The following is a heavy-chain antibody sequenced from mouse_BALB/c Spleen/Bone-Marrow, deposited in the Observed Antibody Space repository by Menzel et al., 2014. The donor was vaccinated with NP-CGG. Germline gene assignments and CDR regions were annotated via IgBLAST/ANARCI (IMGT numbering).Heavy chain of an antibody. CDR3: ARTYRPFALDY. CDR2: ISDGGSYT. CDR1: GFTFSDYY. D-gene: IGHD2-14*01. Sequence: EVKVVDSGGGLVKPGGSLKLSCAASGFTFSDYYMYWVRQTPEKRLEWVATISDGGSYTDYPGSVKGRFTVSRDNAKNNLYLQMSSLKSEDTAMYYCARTYRPFALDYWGQGTSVTVSS. J-gene: IGHJ4*01. V-gene: IGHV5-4*02.